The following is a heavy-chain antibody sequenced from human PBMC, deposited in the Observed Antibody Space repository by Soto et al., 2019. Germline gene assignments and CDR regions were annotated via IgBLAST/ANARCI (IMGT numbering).Heavy chain of an antibody. Sequence: EVQLVESEGGLVQRGGSLRLSCAASGCTFNYYWMHWVRQAPGQGLVWVAHIQNDGSRTTYADSVKGRFTISRDNAKNTMYLQMNSLRAEDTAVYYCARGDLGGFDLWGQGTTVTVSS. CDR3: ARGDLGGFDL. CDR2: IQNDGSRT. J-gene: IGHJ3*01. D-gene: IGHD2-21*02. V-gene: IGHV3-74*01. CDR1: GCTFNYYW.